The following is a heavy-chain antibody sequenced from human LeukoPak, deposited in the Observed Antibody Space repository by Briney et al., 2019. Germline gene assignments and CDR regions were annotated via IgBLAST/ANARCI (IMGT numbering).Heavy chain of an antibody. CDR2: IWYDGNNK. CDR3: STGYSDYDSAARFDY. CDR1: IHIFYLGY. Sequence: GGSLRLLCGVWIHIFYLGYMMRAPQAPGKGLEWVAIIWYDGNNKYYADSVKGRFTISRDNSKNTLYLQMNSLRAEDTAVYYCSTGYSDYDSAARFDYWGQGTLVTVSS. D-gene: IGHD5-12*01. V-gene: IGHV3-33*01. J-gene: IGHJ4*02.